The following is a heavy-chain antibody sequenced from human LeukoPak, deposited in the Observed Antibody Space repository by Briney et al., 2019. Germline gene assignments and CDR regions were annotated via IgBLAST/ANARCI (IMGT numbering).Heavy chain of an antibody. V-gene: IGHV4-31*03. CDR2: IYYSGST. J-gene: IGHJ5*02. CDR3: ARGYYYYGSAHWFDP. CDR1: GGSISSCGYY. Sequence: PSQTLSLTCTVSGGSISSCGYYWSWIRQHPGKGLEWIGYIYYSGSTYYNPSLKSRVTISVDTSKNQFSLKLSSVTAADTAVYYCARGYYYYGSAHWFDPWGQGTLVTVSS. D-gene: IGHD3-10*01.